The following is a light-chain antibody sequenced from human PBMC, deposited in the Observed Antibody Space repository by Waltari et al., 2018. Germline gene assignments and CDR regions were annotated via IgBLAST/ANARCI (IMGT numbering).Light chain of an antibody. CDR2: LNSDGSH. J-gene: IGLJ2*01. CDR1: SGHSSYA. V-gene: IGLV4-69*01. CDR3: QTWGTGIRV. Sequence: SASLGASVKLTCTLSSGHSSYAIAWHQQQPEKGPRYLMKLNSDGSHSKGDGIPDRFSGSSSGAERYLTISSLQSEDEADYYCQTWGTGIRVFGGGTKLSVL.